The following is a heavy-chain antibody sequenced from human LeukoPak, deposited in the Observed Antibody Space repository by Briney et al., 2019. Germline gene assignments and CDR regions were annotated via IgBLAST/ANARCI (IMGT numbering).Heavy chain of an antibody. CDR1: GYTFTSFG. CDR2: ISGYNGNT. V-gene: IGHV1-18*01. D-gene: IGHD2-2*01. J-gene: IGHJ6*02. CDR3: ARRSSSSSPYYYYGMDV. Sequence: ASVKVSCKASGYTFTSFGISWVRQAPGQGFEWMGWISGYNGNTNYAQKLQGRVAMTTDTSTTTAYMELRSLRSDDTAVYYCARRSSSSSPYYYYGMDVWGQGTTVIASS.